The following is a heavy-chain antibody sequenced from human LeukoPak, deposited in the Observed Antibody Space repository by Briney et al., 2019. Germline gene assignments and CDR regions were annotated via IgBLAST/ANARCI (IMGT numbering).Heavy chain of an antibody. J-gene: IGHJ6*03. CDR2: MNPNSGNT. Sequence: ASVKVSCKASGYTFTSYDINWVRQATGQGLEWMGWMNPNSGNTGYAQKFQGRVTITRNTSISTAYMELSSLRSEDTAVYYCARGIAAPGAYYYYYMDVWGKGTTVTVSS. CDR3: ARGIAAPGAYYYYYMDV. CDR1: GYTFTSYD. D-gene: IGHD6-13*01. V-gene: IGHV1-8*03.